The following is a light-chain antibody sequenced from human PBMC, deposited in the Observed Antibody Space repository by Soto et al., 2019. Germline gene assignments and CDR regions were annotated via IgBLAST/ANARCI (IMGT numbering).Light chain of an antibody. Sequence: QSFLTQPASVSGSPGQSITISCTGTSGDIGANDYVSWYQQHPGKAPKLMIFEVTNRPSGVPNRFSGSKSGKTTSLTISRLQTEDEADYYCSSYTTNNDLIFGGGTKVTVL. V-gene: IGLV2-14*01. J-gene: IGLJ2*01. CDR3: SSYTTNNDLI. CDR2: EVT. CDR1: SGDIGANDY.